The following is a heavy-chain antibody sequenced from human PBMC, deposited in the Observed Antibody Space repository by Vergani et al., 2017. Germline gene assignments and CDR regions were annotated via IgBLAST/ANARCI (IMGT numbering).Heavy chain of an antibody. Sequence: QVQLVQSGAEVKKPGASVKVSCKASGYTFTSYGISWVRQAPGQGLEWMGWISAYNGNTNYAQKLQGRVTMTTDTSTSTAYMELSSLRSDDTAVYYCARSPARGGYYHYYGMDVWGQGTTVTVSS. D-gene: IGHD6-25*01. V-gene: IGHV1-18*01. J-gene: IGHJ6*02. CDR3: ARSPARGGYYHYYGMDV. CDR1: GYTFTSYG. CDR2: ISAYNGNT.